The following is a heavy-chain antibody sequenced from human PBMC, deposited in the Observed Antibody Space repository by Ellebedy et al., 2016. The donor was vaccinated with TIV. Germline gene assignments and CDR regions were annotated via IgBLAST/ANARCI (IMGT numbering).Heavy chain of an antibody. CDR1: GFTFSSYA. V-gene: IGHV3-23*01. D-gene: IGHD6-6*01. Sequence: GESLKISCAASGFTFSSYAMSWVRQAPGKGLEWVSAISGSGGSTYYADSVKGRFTISRDNSKNTLYLQMNSLRAEDTAVYYCAKDRLQLVHFDYWGQGTLVTVSS. CDR3: AKDRLQLVHFDY. J-gene: IGHJ4*02. CDR2: ISGSGGST.